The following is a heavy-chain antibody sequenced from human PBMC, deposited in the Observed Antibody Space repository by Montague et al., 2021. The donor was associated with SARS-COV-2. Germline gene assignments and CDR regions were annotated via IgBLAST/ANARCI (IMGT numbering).Heavy chain of an antibody. J-gene: IGHJ5*02. CDR3: ARRPYYYDSSGQFDP. CDR2: IYYSGST. D-gene: IGHD3-22*01. V-gene: IGHV4-39*07. Sequence: SETLSLTCTVSGGSISSSTYYWGWIRQPPGKGLEWIASIYYSGSTYFNPSLKSRVAISIDTSKNQFSLKLSSMTTADTAVYYCARRPYYYDSSGQFDPWGQGVLVTVSS. CDR1: GGSISSSTYY.